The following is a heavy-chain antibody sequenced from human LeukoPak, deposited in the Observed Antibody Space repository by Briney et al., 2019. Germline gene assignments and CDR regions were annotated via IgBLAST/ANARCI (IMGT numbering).Heavy chain of an antibody. CDR2: IYYSGST. Sequence: SETLPLTCTVSGGSVSSGSYYWSWIRQPPGKGLEWIGYIYYSGSTNYNPSLKSRVTISVDTSKNQFSLKLSSVTAADTAVYFCARDRGAVAGTDYWGQGTLVTVSS. V-gene: IGHV4-61*01. D-gene: IGHD6-19*01. CDR3: ARDRGAVAGTDY. J-gene: IGHJ4*02. CDR1: GGSVSSGSYY.